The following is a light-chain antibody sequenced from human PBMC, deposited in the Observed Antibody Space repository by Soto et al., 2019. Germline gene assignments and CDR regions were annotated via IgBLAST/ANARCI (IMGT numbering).Light chain of an antibody. V-gene: IGKV3-20*01. J-gene: IGKJ1*01. CDR2: GAS. CDR1: QSVSSSY. CDR3: QQYGSSPLT. Sequence: IVLTQSAGTLSLCPGERATLSCRASQSVSSSYLAWYQQKPGQAPRLLIYGASSRATGIPDRFSGSGSGTDFTLTISRLEPEDFAVYYCQQYGSSPLTFGQGTKVEIK.